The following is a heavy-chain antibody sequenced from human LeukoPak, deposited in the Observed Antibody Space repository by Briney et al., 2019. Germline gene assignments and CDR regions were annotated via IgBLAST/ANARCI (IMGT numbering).Heavy chain of an antibody. V-gene: IGHV3-9*01. CDR3: AKDYGYSSSWYDY. CDR2: ISWNSASV. Sequence: GGSLRLSCEASGFTFDDYGMHWVWQAPGKGLEWVSSISWNSASVGYVDSAKGRFTISRDNAKKTLYLQMNSLRAEDTALYYCAKDYGYSSSWYDYWGQGTLVTVSS. J-gene: IGHJ4*02. CDR1: GFTFDDYG. D-gene: IGHD6-13*01.